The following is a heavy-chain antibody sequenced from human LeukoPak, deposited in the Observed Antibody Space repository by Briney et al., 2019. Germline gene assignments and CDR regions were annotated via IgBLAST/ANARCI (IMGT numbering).Heavy chain of an antibody. V-gene: IGHV4-59*08. Sequence: SETLSLTCTVSGDSIGGYYWSWIRQPPGKGLEWIAYIYYSGRTNSNPSLKSRVTISLDMSKSQFSLKLSSVTAADTAVYYCARLTTAGYLNHWGQGTLVTVSS. J-gene: IGHJ4*02. CDR3: ARLTTAGYLNH. CDR1: GDSIGGYY. D-gene: IGHD6-19*01. CDR2: IYYSGRT.